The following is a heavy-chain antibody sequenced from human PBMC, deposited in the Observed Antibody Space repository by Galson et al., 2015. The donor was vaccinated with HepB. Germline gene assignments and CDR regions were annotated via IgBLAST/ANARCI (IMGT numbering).Heavy chain of an antibody. Sequence: SLRLSCAVSGFTFNGNAFTWVRQAPGKGLEWVSSISGSGGGTYYTDSVKGRFIIYRDNSKNTLYLQMNSLRAEDTAIHYCAKDSRWGGSEHVIDSWGQGTLVTVSS. J-gene: IGHJ4*02. CDR3: AKDSRWGGSEHVIDS. D-gene: IGHD3-16*01. CDR1: GFTFNGNA. V-gene: IGHV3-23*01. CDR2: ISGSGGGT.